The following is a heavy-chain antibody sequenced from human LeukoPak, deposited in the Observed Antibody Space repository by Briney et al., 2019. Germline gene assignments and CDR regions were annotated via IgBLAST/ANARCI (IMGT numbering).Heavy chain of an antibody. CDR1: GFTFSSYS. Sequence: KPGGSLRLSCTASGFTFSSYSMNWVRQAPGKGLEWVSSIGGSSSSMYYADSVKGRFTISRDNAKNSLYLQMSSLRAEDTAVYYCTREHSEAFDIWGQGTMVTVSS. V-gene: IGHV3-21*01. D-gene: IGHD2-15*01. CDR2: IGGSSSSM. J-gene: IGHJ3*02. CDR3: TREHSEAFDI.